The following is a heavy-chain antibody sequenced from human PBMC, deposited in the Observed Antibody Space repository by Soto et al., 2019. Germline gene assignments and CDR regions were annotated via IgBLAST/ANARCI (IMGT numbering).Heavy chain of an antibody. V-gene: IGHV1-18*01. Sequence: QVQLVQSRGEVKKPGASVKVSCKTSGYSFTTYGISWVRQAPGQGLEWMGWISGYNGNTNYAQKLQGRVTMTTDTSTSTAYMELRSLRSDDTAVYYCAREGPATYYYYGMDVWGKGSTVTVSS. J-gene: IGHJ6*04. CDR2: ISGYNGNT. CDR1: GYSFTTYG. CDR3: AREGPATYYYYGMDV.